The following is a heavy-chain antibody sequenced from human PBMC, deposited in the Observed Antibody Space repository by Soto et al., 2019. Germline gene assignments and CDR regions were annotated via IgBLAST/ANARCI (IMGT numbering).Heavy chain of an antibody. CDR3: ATDRCSSTSCLTFDP. D-gene: IGHD2-2*01. Sequence: GASVKVSCKVSGYTLTELSMHWVRQAPGKGLEWMGGFDPEDGETIYAQKFQGRVTMTEDTSTDTAYMELSSLRSEDTAVYYRATDRCSSTSCLTFDPWGQGTLVTVSS. CDR2: FDPEDGET. CDR1: GYTLTELS. V-gene: IGHV1-24*01. J-gene: IGHJ5*02.